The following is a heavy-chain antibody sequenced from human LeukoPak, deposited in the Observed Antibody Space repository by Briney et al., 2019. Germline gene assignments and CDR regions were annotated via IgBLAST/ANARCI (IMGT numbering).Heavy chain of an antibody. J-gene: IGHJ4*02. D-gene: IGHD6-19*01. CDR3: ARDRKRYSSGWEANDY. Sequence: PGGSLRLSCAASGFTFSSYSMNWVRQAPRKGLEWGSSISSSSSYIYYADSAKGRFTISRDNAKNSLYLQMNSLRAEDTAVYYCARDRKRYSSGWEANDYWGQGTLVTVSS. CDR2: ISSSSSYI. V-gene: IGHV3-21*01. CDR1: GFTFSSYS.